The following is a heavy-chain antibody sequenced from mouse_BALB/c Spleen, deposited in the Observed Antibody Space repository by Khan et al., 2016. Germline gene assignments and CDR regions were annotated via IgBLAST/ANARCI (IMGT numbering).Heavy chain of an antibody. CDR1: GFNIKDTY. CDR3: ARGLFYFDY. Sequence: VQLKQSGAELVKPGASVKLSCTASGFNIKDTYMHWVKQRPKQGLEWIGRIDPANGHTEYDPKFQDKATITADTSSNTAYLQVSSLTSEYTAVYYCARGLFYFDYWGQGTTLTVSS. D-gene: IGHD1-1*01. V-gene: IGHV14-3*02. J-gene: IGHJ2*01. CDR2: IDPANGHT.